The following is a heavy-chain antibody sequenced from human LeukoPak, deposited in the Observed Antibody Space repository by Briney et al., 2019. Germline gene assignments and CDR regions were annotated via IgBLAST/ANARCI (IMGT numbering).Heavy chain of an antibody. D-gene: IGHD3-3*01. CDR1: GFTFSNYG. CDR3: ARDFTPEWFDIH. Sequence: GGSLRLSYIASGFTFSNYGMHWVRQAPGKGLEWVAVISSDGSNKYYADSVKGRFTISRDDSKNTLYLQVNSLRADDTAVYYCARDFTPEWFDIHWGQGTLVTVS. J-gene: IGHJ4*02. CDR2: ISSDGSNK. V-gene: IGHV3-30*03.